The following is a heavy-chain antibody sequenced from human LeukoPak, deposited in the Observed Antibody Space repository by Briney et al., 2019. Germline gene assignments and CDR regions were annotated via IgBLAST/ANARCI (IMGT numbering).Heavy chain of an antibody. CDR3: ARLAGAGSSGFDY. D-gene: IGHD1-26*01. CDR1: GFIFSRDS. CDR2: ISRDSDIR. J-gene: IGHJ4*02. V-gene: IGHV3-48*04. Sequence: PGGSLRLSCAASGFIFSRDSMNWVRQAPGRGLEWISYISRDSDIRYYADSVRGRFHISRDNAKNSLYLHMSSLRAEDTAVYYCARLAGAGSSGFDYWGQGTLVTVSS.